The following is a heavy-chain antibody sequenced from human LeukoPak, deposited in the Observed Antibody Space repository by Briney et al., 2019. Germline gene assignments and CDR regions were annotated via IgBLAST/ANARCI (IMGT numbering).Heavy chain of an antibody. CDR2: ISYDGSNK. D-gene: IGHD5-12*01. J-gene: IGHJ3*02. Sequence: GGSLRLSCAASGFTFSSYGMHWVRQAPGKGLEWVAVISYDGSNKYYADSVKGRFTISRDNSKNTLYLQMNSLRAEDTAVYYCARSSNWLKNAFDIWGQGTMVTVSS. CDR3: ARSSNWLKNAFDI. V-gene: IGHV3-30*03. CDR1: GFTFSSYG.